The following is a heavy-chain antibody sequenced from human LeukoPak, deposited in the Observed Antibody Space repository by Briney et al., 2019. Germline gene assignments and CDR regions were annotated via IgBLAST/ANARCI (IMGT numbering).Heavy chain of an antibody. V-gene: IGHV3-23*01. D-gene: IGHD6-13*01. Sequence: GGSLRLSCAASGFTFSSYAMSWVRQAPGKGLEWVSAISGSGGSTYYADSVKGRFTISRDNSKNTPYLQMNSLRAEDTAVYYCAKFKRGSSWYAPFDYWGQGTLVTVSS. CDR1: GFTFSSYA. CDR2: ISGSGGST. J-gene: IGHJ4*02. CDR3: AKFKRGSSWYAPFDY.